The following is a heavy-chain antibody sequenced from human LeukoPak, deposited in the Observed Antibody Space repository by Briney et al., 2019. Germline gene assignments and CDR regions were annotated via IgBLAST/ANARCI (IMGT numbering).Heavy chain of an antibody. CDR3: ARVLSIAAAGTGY. D-gene: IGHD6-13*01. V-gene: IGHV1-2*02. Sequence: ASVKVSCKASGGTFSSYAISWVRQAPGQGLEWMGWINPNSGGTNYAQKFQGRVTMTRDTSISTAYMELSRLRSDDTAVYYCARVLSIAAAGTGYWGQGTLVTVSS. CDR2: INPNSGGT. J-gene: IGHJ4*02. CDR1: GGTFSSYA.